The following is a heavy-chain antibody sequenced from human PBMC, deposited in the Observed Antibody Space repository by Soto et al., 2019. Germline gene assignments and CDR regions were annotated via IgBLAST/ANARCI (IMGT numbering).Heavy chain of an antibody. V-gene: IGHV4-39*01. CDR3: GPLNYYYYGMDV. J-gene: IGHJ6*02. Sequence: SETLSLTCTVSGGSISSSSYYWGWIRQPPGKGLEWIGSIYYSGSTYYNPSLKSRVTISVDTSKNQFSLKLSSVTAADTAVYYCGPLNYYYYGMDVWGQGTTVTVSS. CDR1: GGSISSSSYY. CDR2: IYYSGST.